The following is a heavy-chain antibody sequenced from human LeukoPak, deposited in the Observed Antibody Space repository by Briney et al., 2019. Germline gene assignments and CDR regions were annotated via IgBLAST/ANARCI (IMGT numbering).Heavy chain of an antibody. J-gene: IGHJ6*02. CDR2: IYYSGSN. Sequence: RSETLSLTCTVSGGSSSSYYWSWIRQPPGKGLEWIGYIYYSGSNNYNPSLKSRVTISVDTSKNQFSLKLSSVTAADTAVYYCARDREGSSGWSYYYYGMDVWGQGTTVTVSS. CDR1: GGSSSSYY. V-gene: IGHV4-59*01. D-gene: IGHD6-19*01. CDR3: ARDREGSSGWSYYYYGMDV.